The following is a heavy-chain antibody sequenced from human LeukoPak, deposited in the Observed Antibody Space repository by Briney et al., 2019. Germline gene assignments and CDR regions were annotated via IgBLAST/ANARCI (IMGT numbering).Heavy chain of an antibody. Sequence: SETLSLTCAVYVXSFSGYYWSWIRQPPGKGLEWVGEINNSGSTNYNPSLKSRVTISVDTSKNQFSLKLSSVTAADTAVYYCARGLRPRRHIDYWGQGTLVTVSS. CDR2: INNSGST. D-gene: IGHD3-3*01. CDR1: VXSFSGYY. CDR3: ARGLRPRRHIDY. J-gene: IGHJ4*02. V-gene: IGHV4-34*01.